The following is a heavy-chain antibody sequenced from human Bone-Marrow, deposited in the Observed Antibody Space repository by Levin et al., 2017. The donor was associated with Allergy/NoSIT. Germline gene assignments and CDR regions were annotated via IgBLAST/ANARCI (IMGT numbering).Heavy chain of an antibody. J-gene: IGHJ6*02. V-gene: IGHV1-2*02. Sequence: ASVKVSCKSSGYTFNAYFLHWVRQAPGQRPEWMGWIDPNTGGTNFAQIFQGRVTITTDAPINTVYMELTSLTSDDTAVYYCARDPRHTTSSTYYYYHSMDVWGQGTTVTVSS. CDR1: GYTFNAYF. CDR3: ARDPRHTTSSTYYYYHSMDV. D-gene: IGHD6-6*01. CDR2: IDPNTGGT.